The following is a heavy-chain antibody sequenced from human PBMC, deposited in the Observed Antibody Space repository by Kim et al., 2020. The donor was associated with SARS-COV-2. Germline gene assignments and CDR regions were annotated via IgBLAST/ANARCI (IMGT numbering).Heavy chain of an antibody. CDR1: GFTFSSYW. Sequence: GGSLRLSCAASGFTFSSYWMHWVRQAPGKGLVWVSRINSDGSSTSYADSVKGRFTISRDNAKNTLYLQMNSLRAEDTAVYYCARVNYYDSSGYYLFDYWGQGTLVTVSS. V-gene: IGHV3-74*01. D-gene: IGHD3-22*01. CDR3: ARVNYYDSSGYYLFDY. J-gene: IGHJ4*02. CDR2: INSDGSST.